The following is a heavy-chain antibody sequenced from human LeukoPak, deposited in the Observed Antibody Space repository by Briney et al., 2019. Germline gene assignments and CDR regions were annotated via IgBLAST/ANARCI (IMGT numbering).Heavy chain of an antibody. CDR1: GFTVSSNY. Sequence: GGSLRLSCAASGFTVSSNYMSWVRQAPGKGLEWVSGISGSGGTTYYADSVKGRFTISRDNPTNTLYLQMSSLRAEDTAVYYCAKGRLYDSGGYYSRYFDFWGQGTLVTVSS. J-gene: IGHJ4*02. CDR2: ISGSGGTT. V-gene: IGHV3-23*01. D-gene: IGHD3-22*01. CDR3: AKGRLYDSGGYYSRYFDF.